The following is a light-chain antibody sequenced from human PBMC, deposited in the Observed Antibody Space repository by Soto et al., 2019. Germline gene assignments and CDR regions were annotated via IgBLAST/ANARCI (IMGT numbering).Light chain of an antibody. CDR2: ATS. CDR3: QQSYSTLYT. CDR1: QSISSY. J-gene: IGKJ2*01. V-gene: IGKV1-39*01. Sequence: DIQMTQSPSSLSASVGDRVTITCRASQSISSYLNWYQQKPGKAPKVLIYATSSLESGVPSRFSGSGSGTEFTLTISSLQPEDFATYYCQQSYSTLYTFGQGTKVDI.